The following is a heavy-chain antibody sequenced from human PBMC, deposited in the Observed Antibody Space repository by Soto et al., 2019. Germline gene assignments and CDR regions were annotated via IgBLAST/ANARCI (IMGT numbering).Heavy chain of an antibody. D-gene: IGHD4-17*01. V-gene: IGHV4-39*07. CDR2: INHSGST. Sequence: QLQLQESGPGLVKPSETLSLTCTVSGGSISSSSYYWSWIRQPPGKGLEWIGEINHSGSTNYNPSLKSRVTISVDTSKNQFSLKLSSVTAADTAVYYCARKTPDHGGQYFQHWGQGTLVTVSS. CDR1: GGSISSSSYY. CDR3: ARKTPDHGGQYFQH. J-gene: IGHJ1*01.